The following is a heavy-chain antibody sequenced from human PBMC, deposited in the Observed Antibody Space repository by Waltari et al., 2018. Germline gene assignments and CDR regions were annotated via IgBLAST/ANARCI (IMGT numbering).Heavy chain of an antibody. CDR2: INHSGST. V-gene: IGHV4-34*01. J-gene: IGHJ4*02. CDR1: GGSFSGYY. CDR3: ARGHESTRYDY. Sequence: QVQLQQWGAGLLKPSETLSLTCAVYGGSFSGYYWSWIRQPPGKGLEWIGEINHSGSTNYNPSLKSRVTISVDTSKNQFSLKLSSVTAADTAVYYCARGHESTRYDYWGQGTLVTVSS.